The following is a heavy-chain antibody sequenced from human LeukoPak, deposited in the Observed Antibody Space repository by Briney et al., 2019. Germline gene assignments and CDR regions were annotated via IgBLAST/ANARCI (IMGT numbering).Heavy chain of an antibody. V-gene: IGHV1-3*01. CDR3: ARDDIVVVPAASVIYYYYGMDV. CDR2: IDAGNGNT. J-gene: IGHJ6*02. D-gene: IGHD2-2*01. Sequence: ASVKVSCKASGYTFTSYAMHWVRQAPGQRLEWMGWIDAGNGNTKYSQKFQGRVTITRDTSASTAYMELSSLRSEDTAVYYCARDDIVVVPAASVIYYYYGMDVWGQGTSVTVSS. CDR1: GYTFTSYA.